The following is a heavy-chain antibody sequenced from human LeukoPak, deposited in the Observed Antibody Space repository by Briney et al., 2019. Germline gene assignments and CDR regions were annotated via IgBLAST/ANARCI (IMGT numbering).Heavy chain of an antibody. Sequence: PGGSLRLSCAASGFTFSSYAMSWVRQAPGKGLEWVSAISGSGGSTYYADSVKGRFTISRDNSKNTLYLQMNSLRAEDTAVYYCAKDRQGYCSGGSCYNFDYWGQGTLVTVSS. CDR2: ISGSGGST. CDR1: GFTFSSYA. CDR3: AKDRQGYCSGGSCYNFDY. D-gene: IGHD2-15*01. V-gene: IGHV3-23*01. J-gene: IGHJ4*02.